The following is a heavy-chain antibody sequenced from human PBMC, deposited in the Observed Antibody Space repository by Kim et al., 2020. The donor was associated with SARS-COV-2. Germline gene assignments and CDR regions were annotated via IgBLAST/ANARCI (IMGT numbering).Heavy chain of an antibody. V-gene: IGHV1-18*01. J-gene: IGHJ4*02. Sequence: ASVKVSCKASGYTFTSYGISWVRQAPGQGLEWMGWISAYNGNTNYAQKLQGRVTMTTDTSTSTAYMELRSLRSDDTAVYYCARGREVLRYFDWLLSFDYWGQGTLVTVSS. CDR1: GYTFTSYG. D-gene: IGHD3-9*01. CDR3: ARGREVLRYFDWLLSFDY. CDR2: ISAYNGNT.